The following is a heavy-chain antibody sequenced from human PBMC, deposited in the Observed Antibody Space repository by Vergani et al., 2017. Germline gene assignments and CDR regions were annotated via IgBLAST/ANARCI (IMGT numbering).Heavy chain of an antibody. CDR2: IYYSGST. CDR1: GASIRSSNYY. J-gene: IGHJ5*02. CDR3: ARHSTVEWLVKLGWIDP. Sequence: QLQLQESGPGLVTPSATLSLTCSVSGASIRSSNYYWGWIRQPPGKGLEWIASIYYSGSTYYNPSLKSRVTISVDTSKNQFSLKLGSVTAADTAVYFCARHSTVEWLVKLGWIDPWGQGILVTVSS. V-gene: IGHV4-39*01. D-gene: IGHD6-19*01.